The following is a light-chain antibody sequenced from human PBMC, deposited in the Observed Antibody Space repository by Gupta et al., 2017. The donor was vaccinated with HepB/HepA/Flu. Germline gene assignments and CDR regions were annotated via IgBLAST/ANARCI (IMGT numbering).Light chain of an antibody. CDR3: QQSYSTIT. Sequence: DIHMTQSPSSLSASVGDRVSFSCRASQSISGHLNWYQQKPGKAPKLLIYAASSLQRGVTSGFSGGGDDKDFTHTSRRRQDEDCADYYTQQSYSTITFGQGTHLEIK. V-gene: IGKV1-39*01. CDR1: QSISGH. CDR2: AAS. J-gene: IGKJ1*01.